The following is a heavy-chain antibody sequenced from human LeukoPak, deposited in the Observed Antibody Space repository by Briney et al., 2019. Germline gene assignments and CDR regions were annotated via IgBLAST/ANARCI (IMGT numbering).Heavy chain of an antibody. CDR2: THTSGST. CDR3: ARDTYYYGSGTYYFNY. Sequence: SETLSPTCTVSGGSISSYYWTWIRQPAGKGLEWIGRTHTSGSTNYNPSLKSRVTMSVDTSKNQFSLKLTSVTAADTAVYYCARDTYYYGSGTYYFNYWGQGTLVTVSS. CDR1: GGSISSYY. J-gene: IGHJ4*02. D-gene: IGHD3-10*01. V-gene: IGHV4-4*07.